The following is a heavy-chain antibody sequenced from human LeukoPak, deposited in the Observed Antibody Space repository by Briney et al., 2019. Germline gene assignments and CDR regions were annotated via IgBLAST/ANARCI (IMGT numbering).Heavy chain of an antibody. V-gene: IGHV5-51*01. CDR3: AREAYDSSGQYYFDY. J-gene: IGHJ4*02. CDR1: GYSFTSYW. D-gene: IGHD3-22*01. CDR2: IYPGDSDT. Sequence: GESLKISCKGSGYSFTSYWIGWVRQMPGKGLEWMGIIYPGDSDTRYSPSFQGQVTISADKSISTAYLQWSSLKASDTAMYYCAREAYDSSGQYYFDYWGQGTLVTVSS.